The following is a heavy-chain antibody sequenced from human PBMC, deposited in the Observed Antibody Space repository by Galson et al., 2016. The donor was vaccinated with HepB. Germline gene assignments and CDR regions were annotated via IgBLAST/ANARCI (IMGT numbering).Heavy chain of an antibody. Sequence: SVKVSCKASGYTFNSYGIGWVRQAPGQGLEWMGWISVYSGNTNYAQKFQGRVTMTTDTSTSTAYMELRSLRSDDTAVYYCARVGSSSWYFDYWGQGNMVTVSS. CDR1: GYTFNSYG. V-gene: IGHV1-18*01. D-gene: IGHD6-13*01. CDR2: ISVYSGNT. CDR3: ARVGSSSWYFDY. J-gene: IGHJ4*02.